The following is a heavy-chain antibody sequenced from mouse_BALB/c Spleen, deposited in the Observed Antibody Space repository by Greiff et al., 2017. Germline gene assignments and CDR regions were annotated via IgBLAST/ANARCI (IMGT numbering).Heavy chain of an antibody. CDR3: ARGNAFDY. Sequence: QVQLQQSAAELARPGASVKMSCKASGYTFTSYTMHWVKQRPGQGLEWIGYINPSSGYTEYNQKFKDKTTLTADKSSSTAYMQLSSLTSEVSAVSYCARGNAFDYWGQGTTLTVSS. D-gene: IGHD2-1*01. CDR1: GYTFTSYT. CDR2: INPSSGYT. J-gene: IGHJ2*01. V-gene: IGHV1-4*02.